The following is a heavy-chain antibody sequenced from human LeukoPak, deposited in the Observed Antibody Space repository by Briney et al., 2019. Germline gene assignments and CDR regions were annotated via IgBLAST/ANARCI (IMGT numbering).Heavy chain of an antibody. V-gene: IGHV3-66*01. CDR3: ARDFYFTTVTPHYYYYGMDV. Sequence: GGSLRLSCAASGFTVSSNYMSWVRQAPGKGLEWVSVIYSGGSTYYADSVKGRFTISRDNSKNTLYLQMNSLRAEDTAVYYCARDFYFTTVTPHYYYYGMDVWGQGTTVTVSS. J-gene: IGHJ6*02. D-gene: IGHD4-17*01. CDR2: IYSGGST. CDR1: GFTVSSNY.